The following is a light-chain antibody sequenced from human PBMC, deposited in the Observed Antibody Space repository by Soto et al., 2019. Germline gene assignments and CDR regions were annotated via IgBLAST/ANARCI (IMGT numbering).Light chain of an antibody. CDR3: RSWDSSLSDYV. CDR1: SDNIGGNS. Sequence: QSVLTQPPSVSAAPGQKVTISCSGSSDNIGGNSVSWDQQLQGTAPKLLIYDDDKRPSAIPDRFAGFKSGTSATLGITGMQTGDEADYDGRSWDSSLSDYVFGTGTKLTVL. J-gene: IGLJ1*01. CDR2: DDD. V-gene: IGLV1-51*01.